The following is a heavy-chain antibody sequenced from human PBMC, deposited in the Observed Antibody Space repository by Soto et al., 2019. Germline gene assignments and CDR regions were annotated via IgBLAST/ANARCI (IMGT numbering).Heavy chain of an antibody. CDR1: GGSISSSSYY. Sequence: SETLSLTCTVSGGSISSSSYYWGWIRQPPGKGLEWIGSIYYSGSTYYNPSLKSRVTISVDTSKNQFSLKLSSVTAADTAVYYCARDVSGKTYTAMVRPYYYYGMDVWGQGTTVTVSS. J-gene: IGHJ6*02. CDR3: ARDVSGKTYTAMVRPYYYYGMDV. V-gene: IGHV4-39*02. CDR2: IYYSGST. D-gene: IGHD5-18*01.